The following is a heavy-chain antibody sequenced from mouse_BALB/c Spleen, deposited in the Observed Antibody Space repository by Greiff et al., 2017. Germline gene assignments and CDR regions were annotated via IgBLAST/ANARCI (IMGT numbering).Heavy chain of an antibody. V-gene: IGHV1-7*01. CDR1: GYPFTSYW. J-gene: IGHJ3*01. CDR2: INPSTGYT. Sequence: QVQLQQSGAELAKPGASVKMSCKASGYPFTSYWMHWVKQRPGQGLEWIGYINPSTGYTEYNQKFKDKATLTADKSSSTAYMQLSSLTSEDSAVYYCARGGTWFAYWGQGTLVTVSA. CDR3: ARGGTWFAY.